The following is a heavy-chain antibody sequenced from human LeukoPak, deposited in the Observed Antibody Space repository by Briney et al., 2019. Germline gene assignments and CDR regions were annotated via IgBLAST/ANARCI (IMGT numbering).Heavy chain of an antibody. CDR2: FYDSGST. CDR1: GGSVSSGGYY. V-gene: IGHV4-61*08. J-gene: IGHJ5*02. CDR3: AKAVAAAGRFGFDP. D-gene: IGHD6-13*01. Sequence: SETLSLTCTVSGGSVSSGGYYWSWIRQPPGKGLEWIGFFYDSGSTNYNPSLQSRVTISVDTSKNQFSLRLTSVTAADTAVYYCAKAVAAAGRFGFDPWGQGTLVTVSS.